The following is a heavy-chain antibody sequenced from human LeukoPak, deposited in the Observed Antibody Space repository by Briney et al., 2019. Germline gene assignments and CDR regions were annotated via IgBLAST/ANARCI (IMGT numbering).Heavy chain of an antibody. V-gene: IGHV3-23*01. CDR3: AKGAAPADY. CDR2: IRGSDGRT. CDR1: GFSFSSYA. Sequence: AGGSLRLSCAASGFSFSSYAMSWVRQAPGKGLEWVSAIRGSDGRTYYADSVKGRFTISRDISKSALYLRMNSLRAEDTAVYYCAKGAAPADYWGQGTLVTVSS. J-gene: IGHJ4*02. D-gene: IGHD2-2*01.